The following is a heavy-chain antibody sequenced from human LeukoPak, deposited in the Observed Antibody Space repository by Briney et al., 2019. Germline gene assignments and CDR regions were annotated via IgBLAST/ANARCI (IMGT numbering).Heavy chain of an antibody. Sequence: PSETLSLTCAVYGGSFSGYYWSWIRQPPGKGLEWMGDINHSGSTNYNPSLKSRLTISVDTSKNQFSLKLSSVTAADTAVYYCARANYDFWSGSSKRAFDIWGQGTMVTVSS. CDR1: GGSFSGYY. J-gene: IGHJ3*02. CDR3: ARANYDFWSGSSKRAFDI. V-gene: IGHV4-34*01. D-gene: IGHD3-3*01. CDR2: INHSGST.